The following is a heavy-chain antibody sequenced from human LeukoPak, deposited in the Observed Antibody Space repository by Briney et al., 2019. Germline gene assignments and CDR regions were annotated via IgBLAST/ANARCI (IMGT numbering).Heavy chain of an antibody. Sequence: PSETLSLTCTVSGGSISSYYWSWTRQPPGKGLEWIGYIYYSGSTYYNPSLKSRVTISVDTSKNQFSLKLNSVTAADTAVYYCAGSTVTTYYGMDVWGQGTTVTVSS. J-gene: IGHJ6*02. CDR2: IYYSGST. CDR1: GGSISSYY. CDR3: AGSTVTTYYGMDV. D-gene: IGHD4-17*01. V-gene: IGHV4-59*06.